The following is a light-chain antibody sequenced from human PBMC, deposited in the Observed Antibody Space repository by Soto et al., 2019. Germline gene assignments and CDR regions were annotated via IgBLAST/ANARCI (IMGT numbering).Light chain of an antibody. J-gene: IGKJ3*01. Sequence: EIVMTQSPATLSVSPGERATLSCRASQSVSSNLAWYQQKPGQAPRLLIYGASTRATGIPARFSGSGSRTEFTLNISSLQSEDFAVYYCQQYNNWPRTFGPGTKVDIK. CDR3: QQYNNWPRT. CDR2: GAS. CDR1: QSVSSN. V-gene: IGKV3-15*01.